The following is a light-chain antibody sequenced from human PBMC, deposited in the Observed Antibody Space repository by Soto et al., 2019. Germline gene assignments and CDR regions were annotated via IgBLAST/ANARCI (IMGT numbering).Light chain of an antibody. CDR1: TLGEKY. Sequence: SYELTQPPSVSVSPGQTASITCSGDTLGEKYVSWYQQRSGQSPVMVMYEDRKRPSGIPERFSGSNSGNTATLTIIGTQAMDEGDYYCQAWDSSIAVFGGGTKLTVL. V-gene: IGLV3-1*01. J-gene: IGLJ2*01. CDR2: EDR. CDR3: QAWDSSIAV.